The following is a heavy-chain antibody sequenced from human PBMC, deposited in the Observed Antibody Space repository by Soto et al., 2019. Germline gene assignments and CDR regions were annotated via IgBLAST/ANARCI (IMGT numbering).Heavy chain of an antibody. D-gene: IGHD6-13*01. V-gene: IGHV3-23*01. CDR1: GFTFSSYA. CDR2: ISGSGGST. J-gene: IGHJ4*02. CDR3: AKDADLPPHSQISSSWYYFDY. Sequence: PGGSLRLSCAASGFTFSSYAMSWVRQAPGKGLEWVSAISGSGGSTYYADSVKGRFTISRDNSKNTLYLQMNSLRAEDTAVYYCAKDADLPPHSQISSSWYYFDYWGQGTLVTVSS.